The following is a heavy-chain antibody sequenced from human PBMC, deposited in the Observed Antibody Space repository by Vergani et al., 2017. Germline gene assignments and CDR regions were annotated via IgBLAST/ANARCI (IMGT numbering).Heavy chain of an antibody. J-gene: IGHJ6*03. CDR1: GGSISSYY. CDR3: ARVAPSTYYDFWSGDGAYYMDV. D-gene: IGHD3-3*01. Sequence: QVQLQESGPGLVKPSETLSLTCTVSGGSISSYYWSWIRQPPGKGLEWIGYIYYSGSTNYNPSLKSRVTISVDTSKNQFSLKLSSVTAADTAVYYCARVAPSTYYDFWSGDGAYYMDVWGKGTTVTVSS. V-gene: IGHV4-59*01. CDR2: IYYSGST.